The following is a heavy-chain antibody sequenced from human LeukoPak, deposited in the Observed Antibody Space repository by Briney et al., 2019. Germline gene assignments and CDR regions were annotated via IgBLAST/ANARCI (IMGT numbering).Heavy chain of an antibody. CDR1: GYIFTRSW. CDR2: INRGDSDT. J-gene: IGHJ4*02. V-gene: IGHV5-51*01. Sequence: GEALEISCQASGYIFTRSWIGWARQLPGKGLEWMAIINRGDSDTRYSPSFQGQVTISADKSISTVYLQWGSLKASDTAMYYCARRSGPFDYWGQGTLVTVSS. CDR3: ARRSGPFDY.